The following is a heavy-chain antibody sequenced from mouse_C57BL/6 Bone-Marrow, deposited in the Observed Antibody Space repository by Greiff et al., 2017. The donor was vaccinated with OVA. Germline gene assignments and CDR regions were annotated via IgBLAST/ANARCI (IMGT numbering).Heavy chain of an antibody. D-gene: IGHD2-3*01. CDR2: IYPRSGNT. CDR3: ARVPDGYYPFAY. Sequence: QVQLQQSGAELARPGASVKLSCKASGYTFTSYGISWVKQRTGQGLEWIGEIYPRSGNTYYNEKFKGKATLTADKSSSTAYMELRSLTSEDSAVYFCARVPDGYYPFAYWGQGTLVTVSA. J-gene: IGHJ3*01. V-gene: IGHV1-81*01. CDR1: GYTFTSYG.